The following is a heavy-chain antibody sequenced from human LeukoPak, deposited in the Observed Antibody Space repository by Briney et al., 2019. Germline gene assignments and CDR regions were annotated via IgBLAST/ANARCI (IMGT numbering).Heavy chain of an antibody. V-gene: IGHV3-21*04. CDR1: GFTFSSYS. CDR2: ISSSSSYI. J-gene: IGHJ4*02. Sequence: GGSLRLSCAASGFTFSSYSMNWVRQAPGKGLEWVSSISSSSSYIYYADSVKGRFTISRDNAKNSLYLQMNSLRADDTAVYYCAKSHHVTAIDYWGQGTLVTVSS. D-gene: IGHD2-21*02. CDR3: AKSHHVTAIDY.